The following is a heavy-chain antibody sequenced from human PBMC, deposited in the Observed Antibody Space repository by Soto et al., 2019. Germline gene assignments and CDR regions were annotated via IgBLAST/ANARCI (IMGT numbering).Heavy chain of an antibody. CDR3: TRTTVVTQDYYGMDV. CDR2: IRSKAYGGTT. V-gene: IGHV3-49*04. CDR1: GLTCGYYA. Sequence: GGSLRLSCTDSGLTCGYYAMSWVRQSPGKGLEWVGFIRSKAYGGTTEYAASVKGRFTISRDDSKSIAYLQMNSLKTEDTAVYYCTRTTVVTQDYYGMDVWGQGTTVPVSS. J-gene: IGHJ6*02. D-gene: IGHD4-17*01.